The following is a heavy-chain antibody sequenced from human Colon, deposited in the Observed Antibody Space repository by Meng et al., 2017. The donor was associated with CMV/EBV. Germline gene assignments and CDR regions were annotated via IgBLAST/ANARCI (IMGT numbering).Heavy chain of an antibody. J-gene: IGHJ4*02. CDR1: GASINSVDSY. CDR3: ARENSTSTGGFDF. CDR2: ILHSLNS. Sequence: SETLSLTCAVSGASINSVDSYWSCIRQSPGKGLDWLCYILHSLNSFYNPSLKSRLSISVDTPNKRFSLNLRSVTAADTAVYYCARENSTSTGGFDFWGQGTLVTVSS. D-gene: IGHD2-2*01. V-gene: IGHV4-30-4*08.